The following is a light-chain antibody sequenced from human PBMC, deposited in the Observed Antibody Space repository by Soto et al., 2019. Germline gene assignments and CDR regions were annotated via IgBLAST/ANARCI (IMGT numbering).Light chain of an antibody. CDR2: DVS. CDR3: QHYGNLPYT. CDR1: QPITNY. J-gene: IGKJ2*01. V-gene: IGKV1-33*01. Sequence: DIQMTQTPSSLSASVGDRVTITCQAIQPITNYLNWYQQKPGKAPRLLIYDVSKLQAGDPSRFSGSGSGTDFTLTISSLLPEDIATYYCQHYGNLPYTFGPGTELEIK.